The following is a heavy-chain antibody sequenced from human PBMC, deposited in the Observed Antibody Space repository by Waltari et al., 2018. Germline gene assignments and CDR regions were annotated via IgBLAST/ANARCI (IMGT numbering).Heavy chain of an antibody. Sequence: EVQLVASGGGFVQPGGSLKLSCAASGFTFSGSAMHWVRQASGKGMEWVGRIRSKANSYATAYAASVKGRFTISRDDSKNTAYLQMNSLKTEDTAVYYCTEGGDFDYWGQGTLVTVSS. CDR2: IRSKANSYAT. D-gene: IGHD2-21*01. J-gene: IGHJ4*02. CDR1: GFTFSGSA. CDR3: TEGGDFDY. V-gene: IGHV3-73*01.